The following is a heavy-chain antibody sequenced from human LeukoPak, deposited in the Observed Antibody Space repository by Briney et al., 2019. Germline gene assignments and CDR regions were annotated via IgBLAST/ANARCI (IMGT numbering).Heavy chain of an antibody. CDR2: INPNSGGT. V-gene: IGHV1-2*02. J-gene: IGHJ5*02. CDR3: ARGGGDYVTDWFDP. CDR1: GYTFTGYY. D-gene: IGHD4-17*01. Sequence: ASVKVSCKASGYTFTGYYMHWVRQAPGQGLEWMGWINPNSGGTNYAQKFQGRVTMTRDMSTSTVYMELSSLRSEDTAVYYCARGGGDYVTDWFDPWGQGTLVTVSS.